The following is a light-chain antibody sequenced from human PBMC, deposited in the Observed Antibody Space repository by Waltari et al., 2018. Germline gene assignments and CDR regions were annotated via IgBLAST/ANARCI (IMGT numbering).Light chain of an antibody. CDR3: TSYTRSNTWV. CDR1: SSDIGDYHF. J-gene: IGLJ3*02. CDR2: EVS. V-gene: IGLV2-14*01. Sequence: QSALTQPASVSGSPGQSITISCTGTSSDIGDYHFVSWYQQFPGKAPKLMIYEVSNRPLGVSNRFSGSKSGNTASLTISGLQAEDEADYYCTSYTRSNTWVFGGGTKVTVL.